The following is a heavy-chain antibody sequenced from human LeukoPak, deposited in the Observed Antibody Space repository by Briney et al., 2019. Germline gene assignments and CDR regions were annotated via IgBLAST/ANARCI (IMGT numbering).Heavy chain of an antibody. V-gene: IGHV3-20*04. J-gene: IGHJ6*03. CDR2: INWYGGNT. D-gene: IGHD3-3*01. CDR3: ARGGGRGGYDFWSGYPNLYYYYYYMDV. CDR1: GFTFDDYG. Sequence: GGSLRLSCAASGFTFDDYGMSWVRQAPGKGLEWVAGINWYGGNTGYGDSVKGRFIIYRDNAKNSVYLQMNSLRAEDTALYYCARGGGRGGYDFWSGYPNLYYYYYYMDVWGKGTTVTVSS.